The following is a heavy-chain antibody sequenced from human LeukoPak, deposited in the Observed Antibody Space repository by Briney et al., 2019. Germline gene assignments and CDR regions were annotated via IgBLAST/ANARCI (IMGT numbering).Heavy chain of an antibody. CDR2: INSDGITT. J-gene: IGHJ4*02. D-gene: IGHD6-13*01. CDR1: GFTFSSYW. Sequence: AGGSLRLSCAASGFTFSSYWMHWVRQAPGKGLVWVSRINSDGITTSYADSVRGRFTISRDDAKSTLYLQMNSLRAEDTAVYYCARKAADSTAFEYWGQGTLVTVSS. CDR3: ARKAADSTAFEY. V-gene: IGHV3-74*01.